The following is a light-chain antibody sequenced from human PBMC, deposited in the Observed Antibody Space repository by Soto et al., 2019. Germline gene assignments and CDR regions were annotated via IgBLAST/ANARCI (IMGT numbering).Light chain of an antibody. CDR2: DAS. CDR1: QGISSA. V-gene: IGKV1-13*02. CDR3: QQFNSFPRT. Sequence: AIQLTQSPSSLSASVGDRVIITCLASQGISSALVWYQQKPGKPPKLLIYDASSLVDGVPSRFSGSGFGTDFTLTISSLQPADFATYYCQQFNSFPRTFGPGTTVDV. J-gene: IGKJ3*01.